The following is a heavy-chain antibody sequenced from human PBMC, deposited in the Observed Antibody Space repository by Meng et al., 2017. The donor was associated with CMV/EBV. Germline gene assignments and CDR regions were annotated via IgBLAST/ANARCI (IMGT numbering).Heavy chain of an antibody. D-gene: IGHD3-22*01. V-gene: IGHV1-18*01. Sequence: QVGLVQAEAEGKKPGASVKVSCKASGYTFTSYGISWVRQAPGQGLEWMGWISAYNGNTNYAQKLQGRVTMTTDTSTSTAYMELRSLRSDDTAVYYCARGGRYYYDSSGYCDYWGQGTLVTVSS. CDR1: GYTFTSYG. CDR3: ARGGRYYYDSSGYCDY. J-gene: IGHJ4*02. CDR2: ISAYNGNT.